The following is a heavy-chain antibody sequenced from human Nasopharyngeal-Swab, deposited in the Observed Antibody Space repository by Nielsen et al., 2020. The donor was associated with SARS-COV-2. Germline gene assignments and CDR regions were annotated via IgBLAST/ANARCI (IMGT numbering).Heavy chain of an antibody. J-gene: IGHJ4*02. CDR3: ARAVFLTRKVAAAGTLGDY. D-gene: IGHD6-13*01. Sequence: GGSLRLSCNASGYTFTSYGISWVRQAPGQGLEWMGWISAYNGNTNYAQKLQGRVTMTTDTSTSTAYMELRSLRSDDTAVYYCARAVFLTRKVAAAGTLGDYWGQGTLVTVSS. V-gene: IGHV1-18*01. CDR2: ISAYNGNT. CDR1: GYTFTSYG.